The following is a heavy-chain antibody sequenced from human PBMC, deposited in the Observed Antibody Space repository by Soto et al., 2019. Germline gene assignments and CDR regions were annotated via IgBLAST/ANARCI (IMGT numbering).Heavy chain of an antibody. V-gene: IGHV1-18*04. CDR3: ATASYDSSGSSFDY. Sequence: ASVKVSCKASGYTFTSYGISWVRQAPGQGLEWMGWISAYNGNTNYAQKLQGRVTMTTDTSTSTAYMELRSLRSDDTAVYYCATASYDSSGSSFDYWGQGTLVTVSS. CDR1: GYTFTSYG. D-gene: IGHD3-22*01. CDR2: ISAYNGNT. J-gene: IGHJ4*02.